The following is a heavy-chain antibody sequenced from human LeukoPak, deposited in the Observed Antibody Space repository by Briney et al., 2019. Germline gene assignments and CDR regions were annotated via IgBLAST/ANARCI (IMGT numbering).Heavy chain of an antibody. CDR1: GFTVSSNY. J-gene: IGHJ4*02. CDR3: AKRPSSSPKPDYFDY. D-gene: IGHD6-13*01. CDR2: IYSGGST. Sequence: PGGSLRLSCAASGFTVSSNYMSWVRQAPGKGLEWVSVIYSGGSTYYADSVKGRFTISRDNSKNTLYLQMNSLRAEDTAVYYCAKRPSSSPKPDYFDYWGQGTLVTVSS. V-gene: IGHV3-53*01.